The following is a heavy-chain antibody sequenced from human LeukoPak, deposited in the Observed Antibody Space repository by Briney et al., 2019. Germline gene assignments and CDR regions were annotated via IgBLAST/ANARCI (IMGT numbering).Heavy chain of an antibody. CDR3: ARDTSQWLASAFDY. D-gene: IGHD6-19*01. V-gene: IGHV4-39*02. CDR1: GDSISTSNSY. CDR2: IYYSGNT. Sequence: SETLSLTCTVSGDSISTSNSYWGWIRQPPGKGLEWIGSIYYSGNTYYNASLKSRVTISVDTSKNQLSLKLSSVTAADTAVYYCARDTSQWLASAFDYWDQGTQVSVSS. J-gene: IGHJ4*02.